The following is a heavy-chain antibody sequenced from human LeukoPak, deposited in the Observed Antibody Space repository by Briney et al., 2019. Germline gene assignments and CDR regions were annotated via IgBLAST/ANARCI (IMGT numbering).Heavy chain of an antibody. J-gene: IGHJ4*02. CDR3: ARPFYFDSIDI. CDR2: INPGNIT. Sequence: GGSLRLSCVASGFTFSSSFMDWVRQVPGKGLAWVSRINPGNITTYADSVKGRFTTSRDNAKNTLYLQMNSLRVEDTAVYYCARPFYFDSIDIWGQGTLVTVSS. CDR1: GFTFSSSF. V-gene: IGHV3-74*01. D-gene: IGHD3-22*01.